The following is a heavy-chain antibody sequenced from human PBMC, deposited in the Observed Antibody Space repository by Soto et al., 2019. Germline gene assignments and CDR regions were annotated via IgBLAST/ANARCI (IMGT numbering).Heavy chain of an antibody. Sequence: QVQLVQSGAEVKKPGSSVKVSCKASGDTFSGYSISWVRQAPGQGLEWMGGIIPLFGTTNYAQRFQGRVTITADKPTSTAYMELRSLKSEDTAIYYCARDLGSGYDPGDYWGQGTLVTVSS. J-gene: IGHJ4*02. CDR3: ARDLGSGYDPGDY. V-gene: IGHV1-69*14. CDR1: GDTFSGYS. CDR2: IIPLFGTT. D-gene: IGHD5-12*01.